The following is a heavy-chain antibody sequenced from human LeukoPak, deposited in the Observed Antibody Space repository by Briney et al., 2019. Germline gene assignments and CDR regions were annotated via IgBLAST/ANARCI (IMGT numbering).Heavy chain of an antibody. V-gene: IGHV3-30*02. J-gene: IGHJ4*02. CDR3: AKMQLKAGESDY. Sequence: PGGSLRLSCAASGFTFSSYGMHWVRQAPGKGLEWVAFIRYDGSNKYYADSVKGRFTISRDNSKNTLYLQMSSLRAEDTVVYYCAKMQLKAGESDYWGQGTLVTVSS. CDR2: IRYDGSNK. CDR1: GFTFSSYG. D-gene: IGHD3-10*01.